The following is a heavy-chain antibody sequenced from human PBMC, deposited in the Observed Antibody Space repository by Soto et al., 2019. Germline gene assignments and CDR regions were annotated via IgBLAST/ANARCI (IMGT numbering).Heavy chain of an antibody. D-gene: IGHD3-10*01. J-gene: IGHJ4*02. CDR2: ISGSGGST. CDR3: AKDLRGANYFDY. Sequence: GESLKISCAASGFTFSSYAMSWVRQAPGKGLEWVSAISGSGGSTYYADSVKGRFTISRDNSKNTLYLQMNSLRAEDTAVYYCAKDLRGANYFDYWGQGTLVTVSS. CDR1: GFTFSSYA. V-gene: IGHV3-23*01.